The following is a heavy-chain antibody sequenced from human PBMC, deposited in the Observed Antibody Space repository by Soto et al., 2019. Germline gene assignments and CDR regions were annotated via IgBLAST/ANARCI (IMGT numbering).Heavy chain of an antibody. CDR2: IYSGGST. J-gene: IGHJ4*02. Sequence: GGSLRLSCAASGFTVSSNYMSWVRQAPGKGLEWVSVIYSGGSTYYADSVKGRFTISRDNSKNTLYLQMNSLRAEDTAVYYCARNVPYYYDSSGYYPDYWGQGTLVTVPS. CDR3: ARNVPYYYDSSGYYPDY. CDR1: GFTVSSNY. D-gene: IGHD3-22*01. V-gene: IGHV3-53*01.